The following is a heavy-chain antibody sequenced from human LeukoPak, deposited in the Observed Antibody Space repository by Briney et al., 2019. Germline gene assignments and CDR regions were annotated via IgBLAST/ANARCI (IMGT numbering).Heavy chain of an antibody. V-gene: IGHV1-69*13. Sequence: ASVKVSCKASGGTFSSYAISWVRQAPGQGLEWMGGIIPIFGTANYAQKFRGRVTITADESTSTAYMELSSLRSEDTAVYYCARSNGYKAFLFDYWGQGTLVTVSS. J-gene: IGHJ4*02. D-gene: IGHD5-24*01. CDR3: ARSNGYKAFLFDY. CDR2: IIPIFGTA. CDR1: GGTFSSYA.